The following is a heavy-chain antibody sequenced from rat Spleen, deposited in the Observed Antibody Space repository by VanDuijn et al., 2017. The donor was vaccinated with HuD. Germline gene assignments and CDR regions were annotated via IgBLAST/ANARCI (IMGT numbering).Heavy chain of an antibody. J-gene: IGHJ4*01. V-gene: IGHV5-25*01. CDR3: ARHAGYYSGDYIMDA. CDR1: GFTFSNYY. CDR2: ISVGAVNT. Sequence: EVRLVESGGGLVQPGRSMKLSCAASGFTFSNYYMAWVRQAPTKGLEWVASISVGAVNTYYRDSVKGRFTISRDNAKITLFLQMDSLRSEDTATDCCARHAGYYSGDYIMDAWGQGASVTVSS. D-gene: IGHD1-1*01.